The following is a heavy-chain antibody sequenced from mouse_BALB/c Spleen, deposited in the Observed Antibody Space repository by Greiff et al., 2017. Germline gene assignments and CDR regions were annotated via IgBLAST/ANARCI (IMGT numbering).Heavy chain of an antibody. Sequence: VQLQQSGPELVKPGASVKMSCKASGYTFTDYYMDWVKQSHGESFEWIGRVNPYNGGTSYNQKFKGKATLTVDKSSSTAYMELNSLTSEDSAVYYCAREDYWGQGTTRTVSS. J-gene: IGHJ2*01. CDR1: GYTFTDYY. CDR3: AREDY. CDR2: VNPYNGGT. V-gene: IGHV1-19*01.